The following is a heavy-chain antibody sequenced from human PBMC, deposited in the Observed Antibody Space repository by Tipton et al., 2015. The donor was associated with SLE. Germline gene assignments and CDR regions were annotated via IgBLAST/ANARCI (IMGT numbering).Heavy chain of an antibody. V-gene: IGHV3-21*03. D-gene: IGHD3-10*01. CDR2: ISGDGSYI. J-gene: IGHJ6*02. CDR3: SGSTGYYYGMDV. Sequence: GSLRLSCAASGFTFSSYWMHWVRQAPGKGLVWVSSISGDGSYIYYADSVKGRLTMSRDNAKNSMYLQMNSLRAEDTAVYYCSGSTGYYYGMDVWGQGTTVTVSS. CDR1: GFTFSSYW.